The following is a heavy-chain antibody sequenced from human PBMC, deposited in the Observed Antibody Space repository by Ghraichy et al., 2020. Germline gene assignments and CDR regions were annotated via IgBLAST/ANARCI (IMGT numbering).Heavy chain of an antibody. Sequence: GGSLRLSCAASGFTFSDYYMSWIRQAPGKGLEWVSYISSSSTYTNYADSVKGRFTISRDNAKNSLYLQMNSLRAEDTAVYYCAREHSVAAAGTYLDVLGYWGQGTLVTVSS. D-gene: IGHD6-13*01. CDR3: AREHSVAAAGTYLDVLGY. J-gene: IGHJ4*02. V-gene: IGHV3-11*06. CDR2: ISSSSTYT. CDR1: GFTFSDYY.